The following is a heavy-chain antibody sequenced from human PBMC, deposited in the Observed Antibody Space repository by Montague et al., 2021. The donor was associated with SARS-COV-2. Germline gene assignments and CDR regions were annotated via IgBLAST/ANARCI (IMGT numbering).Heavy chain of an antibody. CDR1: GFSLTTSAMC. CDR2: IDWDGDE. Sequence: PALVKPTQTLTLTCTFSGFSLTTSAMCVSWIRQPPGKALEWLARIDWDGDEYYSASLKSRLTITKDTSKDQVVLTMTNMDPADTATYYCARTGEINKSCRHYVMGFWGQGTTVTFSS. D-gene: IGHD3-10*01. V-gene: IGHV2-70*11. CDR3: ARTGEINKSCRHYVMGF. J-gene: IGHJ6*02.